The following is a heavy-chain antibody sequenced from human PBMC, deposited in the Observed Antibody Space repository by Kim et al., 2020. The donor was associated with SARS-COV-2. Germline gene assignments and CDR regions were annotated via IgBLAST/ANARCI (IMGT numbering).Heavy chain of an antibody. V-gene: IGHV3-15*01. CDR3: TTVGGEALGLYYYYGMDV. J-gene: IGHJ6*02. Sequence: GGSLRLSCAASGFTFSNAWMSWVRQAPGKGLEWVGRIKSKTDGGTTDYAAPVKGRFTISRDDSKNTLYLQMNSLKTEDTAVYYCTTVGGEALGLYYYYGMDVWGQGTTVTVSS. D-gene: IGHD3-16*01. CDR1: GFTFSNAW. CDR2: IKSKTDGGTT.